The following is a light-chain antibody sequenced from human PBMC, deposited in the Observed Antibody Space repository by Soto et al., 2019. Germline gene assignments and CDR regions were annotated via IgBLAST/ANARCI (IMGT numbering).Light chain of an antibody. V-gene: IGKV3-20*01. CDR3: QQYDTSPVVT. CDR1: QRVSNNY. Sequence: EIVLTQSPGTLSLSPGERATLSCRASQRVSNNYLAWYQQKPGQAPRLLIYGASSRATGIPDRFSGSGSGTDFTLTISRLEPEDFAVYYCQQYDTSPVVTFGPGTKVDIK. J-gene: IGKJ3*01. CDR2: GAS.